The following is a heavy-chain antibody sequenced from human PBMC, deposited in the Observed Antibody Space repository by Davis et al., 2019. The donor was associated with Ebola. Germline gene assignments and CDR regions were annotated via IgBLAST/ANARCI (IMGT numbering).Heavy chain of an antibody. CDR3: ARGKYYYGMDV. CDR2: IYYSGST. Sequence: MPSETLSLTCTVSGGSVSSGSYYWSWIRQPPGKGLEWIGHIYYSGSTNYNPSLKSRVTISVDTSKNQFSLKLSSVTAADTAVYYCARGKYYYGMDVWGQGTTVTVSS. CDR1: GGSVSSGSYY. V-gene: IGHV4-61*01. J-gene: IGHJ6*02.